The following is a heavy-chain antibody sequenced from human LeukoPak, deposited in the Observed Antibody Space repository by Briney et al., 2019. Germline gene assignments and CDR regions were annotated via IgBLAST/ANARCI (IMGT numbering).Heavy chain of an antibody. CDR3: ARECSSTSCYTHDAFDI. CDR1: GFTFSSYA. J-gene: IGHJ3*02. D-gene: IGHD2-2*02. Sequence: GGSLRLSCAASGFTFSSYAMSWVRQAPGKGLEWVSAISGSGGSTYYADSVKGRFTISRDNSKNTLYLQMNSLRAEDTAVYYCARECSSTSCYTHDAFDIWGQGTMVTVSS. CDR2: ISGSGGST. V-gene: IGHV3-23*01.